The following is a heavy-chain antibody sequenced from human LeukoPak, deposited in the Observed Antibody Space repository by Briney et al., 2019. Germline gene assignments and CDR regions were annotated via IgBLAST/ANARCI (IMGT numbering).Heavy chain of an antibody. V-gene: IGHV3-21*01. Sequence: PGGSLRLSCAASGFTFSTYNMNWVRQAPGKGLEWVSSISTSGTYMYYADSVKGRFTVSRDNAKNSLYLQMNSLRAEDTAVYYCARGYYEAFDIWGQGTMVTVSS. CDR2: ISTSGTYM. J-gene: IGHJ3*02. CDR1: GFTFSTYN. D-gene: IGHD3-22*01. CDR3: ARGYYEAFDI.